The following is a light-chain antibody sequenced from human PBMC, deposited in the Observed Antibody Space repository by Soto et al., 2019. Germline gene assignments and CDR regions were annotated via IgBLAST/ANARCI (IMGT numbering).Light chain of an antibody. CDR1: QSIRSW. Sequence: DIQMTQSPSTLSASVGDRVTITCRASQSIRSWLAWYQKKPGKAPKLLIYDASSLEAGVPSRFSGSGSGTEFTLAISSLQPEDFVTYYCQQYGSFYTFGQGTKLEI. V-gene: IGKV1-5*01. CDR3: QQYGSFYT. CDR2: DAS. J-gene: IGKJ2*01.